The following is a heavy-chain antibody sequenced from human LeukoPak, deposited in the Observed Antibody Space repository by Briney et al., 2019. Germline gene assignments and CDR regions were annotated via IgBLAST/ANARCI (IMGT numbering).Heavy chain of an antibody. CDR3: AKGQVGATGYFDY. J-gene: IGHJ4*02. CDR1: GVTFDNYA. D-gene: IGHD1-26*01. Sequence: PGGSLRLSCAASGVTFDNYAMHWVRQAPGKGLEWVSYICWNGGSIGYGDSVKGRFTISRDNAKNSLYLQMNSLRAEDTALYYCAKGQVGATGYFDYWGQGTLVTISS. V-gene: IGHV3-9*01. CDR2: ICWNGGSI.